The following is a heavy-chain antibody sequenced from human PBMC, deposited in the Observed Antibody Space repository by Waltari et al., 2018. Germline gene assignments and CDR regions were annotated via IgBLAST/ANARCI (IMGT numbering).Heavy chain of an antibody. Sequence: QLQLQESGHRLGRPSETLHLLLRVSGVSITSIINFWAWIRQSPGQGLEWIGTVSYSGTTCISPSLKSRVSVSRDTSKNQVSLILGSVSASDIAVHYCATYIVASVRTGPLDVWGEGTRVTFSS. CDR3: ATYIVASVRTGPLDV. J-gene: IGHJ3*01. D-gene: IGHD2-21*01. V-gene: IGHV4-39*01. CDR2: VSYSGTT. CDR1: GVSITSIINF.